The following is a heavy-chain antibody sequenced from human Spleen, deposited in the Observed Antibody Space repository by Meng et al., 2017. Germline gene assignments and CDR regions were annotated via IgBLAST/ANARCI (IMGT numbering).Heavy chain of an antibody. CDR2: IYYLGIT. D-gene: IGHD3-10*01. CDR1: GGSISSSSYY. Sequence: SEILSPTCSVSGGSISSSSYYWGWIRQPPGKGLEWIGSIYYLGITYYNPSLESQGTISVDRSKNQFSLKPSSLTAADTAVYYCARGMYYYGSGSYSYFFDYWGQGRKVTVSS. CDR3: ARGMYYYGSGSYSYFFDY. V-gene: IGHV4-39*07. J-gene: IGHJ4*01.